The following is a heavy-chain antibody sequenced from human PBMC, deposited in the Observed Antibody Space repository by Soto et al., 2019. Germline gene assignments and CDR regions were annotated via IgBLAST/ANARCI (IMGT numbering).Heavy chain of an antibody. J-gene: IGHJ5*02. CDR3: ARGAFDRSGNYLAGWFDP. CDR2: IIPNDGGT. CDR1: GYSFTDHY. V-gene: IGHV1-2*02. D-gene: IGHD3-22*01. Sequence: QVQLVQSGAEVKKPGASVKISCKASGYSFTDHYIHWIRQAPGQGLEWMGWIIPNDGGTKYAQKFQDRINMTRDTSITTAYMDLSRLTSDDTAVYYCARGAFDRSGNYLAGWFDPWGQGTLGTVSS.